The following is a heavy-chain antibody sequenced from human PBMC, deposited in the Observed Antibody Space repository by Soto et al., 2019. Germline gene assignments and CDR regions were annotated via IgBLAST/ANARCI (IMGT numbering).Heavy chain of an antibody. V-gene: IGHV3-23*01. CDR1: GFTFSSYA. CDR2: ITGSGITT. Sequence: EVQLLESGGGLVQPGGSLRLSCAASGFTFSSYAMSWVRPAPGKGLEWVSTITGSGITTYFADSVKGRFTSSRDNSNSTLYLQINSLRAEDTAVYYCAKGDWTGGTCYRGFDYWGQGTLVNVSA. CDR3: AKGDWTGGTCYRGFDY. D-gene: IGHD2-15*01. J-gene: IGHJ4*02.